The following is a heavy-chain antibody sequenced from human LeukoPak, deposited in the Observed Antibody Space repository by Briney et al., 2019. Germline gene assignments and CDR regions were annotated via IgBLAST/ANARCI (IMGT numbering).Heavy chain of an antibody. D-gene: IGHD2-15*01. CDR3: AKVGVAVVISPKFDS. CDR1: GFAFSSHS. V-gene: IGHV3-23*01. CDR2: ISGTGSIT. Sequence: GGALRLSCAASGFAFSSHSMNWVRQAPGKGLEWLSAISGTGSITYYEDAAHGRFTISRDNSLNTLYLQMSSLRVDDTAIYFCAKVGVAVVISPKFDSWGQGILVRVSS. J-gene: IGHJ4*02.